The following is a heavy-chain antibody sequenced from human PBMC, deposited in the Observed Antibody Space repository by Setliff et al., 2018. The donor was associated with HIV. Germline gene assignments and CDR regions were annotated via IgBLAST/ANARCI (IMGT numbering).Heavy chain of an antibody. Sequence: GGSLRLSCAVSGLTFSRYGFHWVRQVPGKGLDWVTFIQYDESNKYNGDSVRGRFTISRDNSKNTLYLQMNSLRSEDTAVYFCAKSFNSGSTNWNIDVWGTGTTVTVSS. CDR2: IQYDESNK. CDR1: GLTFSRYG. D-gene: IGHD1-20*01. V-gene: IGHV3-30*02. CDR3: AKSFNSGSTNWNIDV. J-gene: IGHJ6*03.